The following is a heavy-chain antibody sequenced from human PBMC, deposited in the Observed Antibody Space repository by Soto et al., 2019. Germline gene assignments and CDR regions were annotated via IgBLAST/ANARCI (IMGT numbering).Heavy chain of an antibody. CDR3: ARDKISNYYYGMDV. D-gene: IGHD6-13*01. J-gene: IGHJ6*02. CDR1: GYTFTSYG. Sequence: ASVKVACKASGYTFTSYGISWVRLAPGQGLEWMGWISAYNGNTNYAQKLQGRVTMTTDTSTSTAYMELRSLRSDDTAVYYCARDKISNYYYGMDVWGQGTTVTVSS. V-gene: IGHV1-18*01. CDR2: ISAYNGNT.